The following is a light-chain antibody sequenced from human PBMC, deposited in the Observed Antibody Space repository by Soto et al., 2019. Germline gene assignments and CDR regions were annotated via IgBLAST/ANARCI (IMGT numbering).Light chain of an antibody. CDR3: CSYAGSSTYV. CDR2: EGS. Sequence: QSALTQPASVSGSPGQSITLSCTGTSSDVGRYNIVSWYQQHPGKAPKLMIYEGSKRPSGVSNRFSGSKSCNTASLTISGLQAEDEADYYCCSYAGSSTYVFGTGTKLTVL. J-gene: IGLJ1*01. V-gene: IGLV2-23*01. CDR1: SSDVGRYNI.